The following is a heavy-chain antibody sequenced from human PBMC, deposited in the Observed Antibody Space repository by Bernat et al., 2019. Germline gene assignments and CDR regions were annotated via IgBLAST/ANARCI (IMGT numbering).Heavy chain of an antibody. Sequence: EVQLLESGGGLVQPGGSLRLSCAASGFTFRSYAMSWVRQAPGKGLEWVSAISGSGGSTYYADSVKGRFTISRDNSKNTLYLQMNSLRAEDTAVYYCAKGYDILTGYFDYWGQGTLVTVSS. CDR1: GFTFRSYA. J-gene: IGHJ4*02. D-gene: IGHD3-9*01. CDR3: AKGYDILTGYFDY. CDR2: ISGSGGST. V-gene: IGHV3-23*01.